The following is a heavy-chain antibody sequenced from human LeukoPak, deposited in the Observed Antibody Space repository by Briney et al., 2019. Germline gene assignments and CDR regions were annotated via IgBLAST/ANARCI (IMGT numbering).Heavy chain of an antibody. CDR2: ISSSSTYI. V-gene: IGHV3-21*01. J-gene: IGHJ4*02. CDR3: ARDLSLGAPGGFDY. Sequence: GGSLRLSCAASGFTFRGYSMNWVRQAPGKGLEWVSTISSSSTYIYYADSVKGRFTISRDNAENSVYLQMDSLRGDDTAVYYCARDLSLGAPGGFDYWGQGTLVTVSS. CDR1: GFTFRGYS. D-gene: IGHD3-16*01.